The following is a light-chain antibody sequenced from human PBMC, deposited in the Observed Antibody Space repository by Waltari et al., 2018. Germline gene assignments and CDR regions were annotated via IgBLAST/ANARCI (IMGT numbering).Light chain of an antibody. Sequence: QSVLTQPPSASGTPGQRVTISCSGSSSTIGRRYVYWYQQVPGTAPKLLIYFNKQRPSGVPDRFSGSKSGTSASLAISGLRSDDEADYYCTAWDDSLNAWVFGGGTQLTV. CDR2: FNK. V-gene: IGLV1-47*01. J-gene: IGLJ3*02. CDR1: SSTIGRRY. CDR3: TAWDDSLNAWV.